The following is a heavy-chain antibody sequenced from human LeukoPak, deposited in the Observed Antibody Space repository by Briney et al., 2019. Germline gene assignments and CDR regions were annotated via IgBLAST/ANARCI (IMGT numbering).Heavy chain of an antibody. CDR2: IYTSGCT. J-gene: IGHJ4*02. D-gene: IGHD2-21*01. CDR3: VREFHY. Sequence: SRTLSLTCTVSGGSISGAGYYGSWIRQPAGKGLEWIGRIYTSGCTNYNPSLKSRVTISVDTSKNQFSLKLTSVTAADTAVYYCVREFHYWGQGTLVTVSS. CDR1: GGSISGAGYY. V-gene: IGHV4-61*02.